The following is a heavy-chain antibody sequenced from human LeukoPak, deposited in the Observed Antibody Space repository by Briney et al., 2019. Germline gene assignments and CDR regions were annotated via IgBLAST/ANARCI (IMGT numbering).Heavy chain of an antibody. CDR2: IYYSGST. Sequence: SQTLSLTCTVSGGSISSGDYYWSWIRQPPGKGLEWIGYIYYSGSTYYNPSLKSRVTISVDTSKNRFSLKLSSVTAADTAVYYCASSRRSARLQFDYWGQGILVTVSS. D-gene: IGHD4-11*01. J-gene: IGHJ4*02. CDR3: ASSRRSARLQFDY. V-gene: IGHV4-30-4*08. CDR1: GGSISSGDYY.